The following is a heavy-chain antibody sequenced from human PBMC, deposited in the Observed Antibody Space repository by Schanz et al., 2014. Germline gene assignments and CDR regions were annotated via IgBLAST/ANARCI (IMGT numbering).Heavy chain of an antibody. Sequence: QVQLVQSGTQVKKPGASVKVSCKASGYTLSAYSLHWVRQAPGQGLEWMGRIIPSLGLAKYEQKCQDKVSITADTSTTTAYMELSGLRSEDTAVYYCGRGFSRSYIDFWGQGTLITVSS. CDR3: GRGFSRSYIDF. CDR1: GYTLSAYS. D-gene: IGHD3-10*01. J-gene: IGHJ4*02. V-gene: IGHV1-69*09. CDR2: IIPSLGLA.